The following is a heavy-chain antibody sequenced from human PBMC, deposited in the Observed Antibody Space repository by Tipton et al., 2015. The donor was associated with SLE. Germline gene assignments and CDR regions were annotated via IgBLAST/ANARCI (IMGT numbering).Heavy chain of an antibody. CDR1: GGSFSGYY. V-gene: IGHV4-34*01. CDR3: ARDYSFCGGDCYFRGAFDL. D-gene: IGHD2-21*02. CDR2: INHSGST. J-gene: IGHJ3*01. Sequence: TLSLTCAVYGGSFSGYYWSWIRQPPGKGLEWIGEINHSGSTNYNPSLKSRVTISVDTSKNQFSLKLSSVTAADTAVYYCARDYSFCGGDCYFRGAFDLWGQGTMVTVSS.